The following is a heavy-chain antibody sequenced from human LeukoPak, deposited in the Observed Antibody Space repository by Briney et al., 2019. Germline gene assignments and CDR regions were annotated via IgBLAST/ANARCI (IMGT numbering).Heavy chain of an antibody. CDR3: ARNAYYYGSGSSTTDY. CDR1: GFTFSAYH. D-gene: IGHD3-10*01. V-gene: IGHV3-48*01. J-gene: IGHJ4*02. CDR2: ISTTGTTI. Sequence: AGGSLRLSCAASGFTFSAYHINWVRQAPGKGLEWISYISTTGTTIHYADSVKGRFAISRDNAKSSLYLQMNSLRAEDTAVYYCARNAYYYGSGSSTTDYWGQGTLVTVSS.